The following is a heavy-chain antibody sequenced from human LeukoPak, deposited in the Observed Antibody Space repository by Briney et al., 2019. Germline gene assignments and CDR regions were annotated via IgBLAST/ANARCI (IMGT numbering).Heavy chain of an antibody. V-gene: IGHV3-74*01. CDR1: GFTFSNYW. CDR3: ARAGVVNAFDV. D-gene: IGHD3-3*01. Sequence: PGGSLRLSCAASGFTFSNYWMYWVRHAPGKGLVWASRVNTDGSVTTYADSVKGRFTISRDNAKNTLYLQMNSLRAEDTAVYYCARAGVVNAFDVWGQGTMVTVSS. CDR2: VNTDGSVT. J-gene: IGHJ3*01.